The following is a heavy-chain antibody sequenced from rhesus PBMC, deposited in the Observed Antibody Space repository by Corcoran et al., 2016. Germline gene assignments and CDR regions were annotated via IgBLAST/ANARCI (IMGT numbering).Heavy chain of an antibody. CDR2: ISGSGGST. J-gene: IGHJ4*01. V-gene: IGHV4-173*01. CDR1: GGSISSNS. Sequence: QLQLQESGPGLVKPSEPLSLTCAVSGGSISSNSWSWTRTPPGKGLEWIELISGSGGSTDYNPTLKSRVISSTYTSKNQFSLKLSSVTAADTAVYYCASPIYCTGSGCLDYWGQGVLVTVSS. CDR3: ASPIYCTGSGCLDY. D-gene: IGHD2-21*01.